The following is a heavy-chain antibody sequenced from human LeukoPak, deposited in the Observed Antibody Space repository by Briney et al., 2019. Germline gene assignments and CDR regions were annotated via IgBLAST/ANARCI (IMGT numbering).Heavy chain of an antibody. CDR3: AKQGAVRHDYYMGV. CDR1: GGSFSSYA. CDR2: IIPVFGTA. Sequence: SLKVSCKASGGSFSSYAISWVRQAPGQGLEWMGRIIPVFGTASYAQKFQGRVNITADIVSSTASMELTSLTSEDTAVYFCAKQGAVRHDYYMGVWGNRTTVTVSS. D-gene: IGHD6-19*01. J-gene: IGHJ6*03. V-gene: IGHV1-69*06.